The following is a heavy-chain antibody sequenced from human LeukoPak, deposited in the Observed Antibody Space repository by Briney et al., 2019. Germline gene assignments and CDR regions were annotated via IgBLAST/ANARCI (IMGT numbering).Heavy chain of an antibody. V-gene: IGHV1-46*01. D-gene: IGHD6-19*01. CDR3: ARGIAVAGTGDYFDY. CDR2: INPSGGST. CDR1: GYTLTSYY. Sequence: ASVKVSCKASGYTLTSYYMHWVRQAPGQGLEWMGLINPSGGSTSYAQKFQGRVTMTRDTSTSTVYMELSSLRSEDTAVYYCARGIAVAGTGDYFDYWGQGTLVTVSS. J-gene: IGHJ4*02.